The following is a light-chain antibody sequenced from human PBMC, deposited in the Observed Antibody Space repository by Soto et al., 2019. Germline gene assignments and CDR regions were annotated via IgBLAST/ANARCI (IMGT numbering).Light chain of an antibody. Sequence: DIQMTQSPSSLSASVGDRVTITCRASQSINSYLNWYQHKPGKAPKVLIYAASSLQSGVPSRFSGSGSGTDFTLTISSLQPEDFATYYCQQSYNTPRTFGQGTKVDIK. CDR3: QQSYNTPRT. V-gene: IGKV1-39*01. J-gene: IGKJ1*01. CDR2: AAS. CDR1: QSINSY.